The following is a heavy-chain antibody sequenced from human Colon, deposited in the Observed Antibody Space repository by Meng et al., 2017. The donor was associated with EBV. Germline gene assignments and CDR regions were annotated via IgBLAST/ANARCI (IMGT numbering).Heavy chain of an antibody. J-gene: IGHJ5*02. D-gene: IGHD3-10*01. V-gene: IGHV4-31*03. CDR3: ARASYGSGSPLGESWFDP. CDR2: IHSSGST. CDR1: GGSISSGGYY. Sequence: QLQLQESCPGLVKPSQTLSLTCTVSGGSISSGGYYWSWIRQHPGKGLEWIGYIHSSGSTYYNPSLRSRLTISVDTSKNQFSLKLSSVTAADTAVYYCARASYGSGSPLGESWFDPWGQGTLVTVSS.